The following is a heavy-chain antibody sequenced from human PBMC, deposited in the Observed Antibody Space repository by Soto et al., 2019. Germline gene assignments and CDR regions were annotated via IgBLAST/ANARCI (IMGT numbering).Heavy chain of an antibody. V-gene: IGHV4-59*01. Sequence: SETLSLTCSVSNVSITSSYWNWIRQSPGKGLEWIGFVYHTGTTKYNPSLKGRVTMSIDTSRNEFSLRLTSVTTADTAFYFCARDFAGRGPFDPWGPGTQVTVSS. CDR2: VYHTGTT. CDR1: NVSITSSY. CDR3: ARDFAGRGPFDP. D-gene: IGHD3-3*01. J-gene: IGHJ5*01.